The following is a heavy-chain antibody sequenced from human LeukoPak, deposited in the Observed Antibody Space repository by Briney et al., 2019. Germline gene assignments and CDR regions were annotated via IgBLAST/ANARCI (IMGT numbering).Heavy chain of an antibody. Sequence: PSETLSLTCTVSGGSISSYYWSWIRQPPGKGLEWIGYIYYSGSTNYNPSLKSRVTMSVDTSKNQFSLKLSSVTAADTAVYYCAREEVAVAGTAIDYWGQGTLVTVSS. CDR2: IYYSGST. CDR3: AREEVAVAGTAIDY. V-gene: IGHV4-59*12. CDR1: GGSISSYY. J-gene: IGHJ4*02. D-gene: IGHD6-19*01.